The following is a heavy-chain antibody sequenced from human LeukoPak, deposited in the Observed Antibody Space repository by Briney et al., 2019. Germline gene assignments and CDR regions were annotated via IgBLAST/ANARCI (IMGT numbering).Heavy chain of an antibody. CDR3: ARARVTIQRHIDY. V-gene: IGHV4-34*01. Sequence: SETLSLTCAVYGGSFSGYYWSWIRQPPGKGLEWIGEINHSGSTNYNPSLKSRVTISVDTSKNQFSLKLSSVTAADTAVYYCARARVTIQRHIDYWGQGTLVTVSS. J-gene: IGHJ4*02. CDR2: INHSGST. CDR1: GGSFSGYY. D-gene: IGHD5-18*01.